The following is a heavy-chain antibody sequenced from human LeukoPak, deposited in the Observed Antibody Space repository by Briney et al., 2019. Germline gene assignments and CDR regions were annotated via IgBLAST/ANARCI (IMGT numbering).Heavy chain of an antibody. D-gene: IGHD3-22*01. V-gene: IGHV4-59*01. CDR2: IYYSGST. CDR1: GGSISSYY. CDR3: ARDLIDCYYGMDV. Sequence: SETLSLTCTVSGGSISSYYWSWIRQPPGKGLEWIGYIYYSGSTNYNPSLKSRVTISVDTSKNQFSLKLSSVTAADTAVYYCARDLIDCYYGMDVWGQGTTVTVSS. J-gene: IGHJ6*02.